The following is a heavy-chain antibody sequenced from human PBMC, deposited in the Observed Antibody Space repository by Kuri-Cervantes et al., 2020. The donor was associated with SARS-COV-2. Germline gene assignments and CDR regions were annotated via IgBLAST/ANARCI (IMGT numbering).Heavy chain of an antibody. CDR1: GGSISSGDYY. CDR2: IYYSGST. Sequence: SETLSLTCTVSGGSISSGDYYWSWIRQPPGKGLEWIGYIYYSGSTYYNPSPKSRVTISVDTSKNQFSLKLSSVTAADTAVYYCARESSYITIFGVVTRYGMDVWGQGTTVTVSS. D-gene: IGHD3-3*01. V-gene: IGHV4-30-4*01. CDR3: ARESSYITIFGVVTRYGMDV. J-gene: IGHJ6*02.